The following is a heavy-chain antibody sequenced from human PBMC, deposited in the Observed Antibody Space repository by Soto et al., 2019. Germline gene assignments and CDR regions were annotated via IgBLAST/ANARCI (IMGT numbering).Heavy chain of an antibody. J-gene: IGHJ6*03. CDR3: ARHRGITGTTGSYDYYYYYYMDV. CDR2: IYPGDSDT. CDR1: GYSFTSYW. V-gene: IGHV5-51*01. D-gene: IGHD1-7*01. Sequence: GESLKISCKGSGYSFTSYWIGWVRQMPGKGLEWMGIIYPGDSDTRYSPSFQGQVTIAADKSISTAYLPWSSLKASDTAMYYCARHRGITGTTGSYDYYYYYYMDVWGKGTTVTVSS.